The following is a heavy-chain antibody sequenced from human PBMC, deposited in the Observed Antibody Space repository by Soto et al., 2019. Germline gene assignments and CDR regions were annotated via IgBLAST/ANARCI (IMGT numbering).Heavy chain of an antibody. CDR3: ARAAPYSSGWYLVGSIDY. CDR2: IWYDGSNK. V-gene: IGHV3-33*01. D-gene: IGHD6-19*01. Sequence: ESGGGVVQPGRSLRLSCAASGFTFSSYGMHCVRQAPGKGLEWVAVIWYDGSNKYYADSVKGRFTISRDNSKNTLYLQMNSLRAEDTAVYYCARAAPYSSGWYLVGSIDYWGQGTLVTVSS. CDR1: GFTFSSYG. J-gene: IGHJ4*02.